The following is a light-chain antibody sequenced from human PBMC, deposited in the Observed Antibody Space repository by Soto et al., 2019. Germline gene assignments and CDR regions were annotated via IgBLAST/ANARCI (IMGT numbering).Light chain of an antibody. CDR2: GNS. J-gene: IGLJ2*01. CDR3: QSYDSSLSGYVV. V-gene: IGLV1-40*01. Sequence: QSALTQPPSVSGAPGQRVTISCTGSSSNIGAGYDVHWYQQLPGTAPKLLIHGNSNRPSGFPDRFSGSKSGTSASLAITGLQAEDEADYYCQSYDSSLSGYVVFGGGTKLTV. CDR1: SSNIGAGYD.